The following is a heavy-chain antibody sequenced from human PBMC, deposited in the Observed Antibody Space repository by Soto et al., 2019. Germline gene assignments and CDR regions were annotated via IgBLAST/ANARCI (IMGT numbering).Heavy chain of an antibody. CDR2: ISYDGSNK. Sequence: GGSLRLSCAASGFTXSSYGMHWVRQAPGKGLEWVAVISYDGSNKYYADSVKGRFTISRDNSKNTLYLQMNSLRAEDTAVYYCAKDRRTVGWYCHYRGQGTLVTVSS. V-gene: IGHV3-30*18. CDR3: AKDRRTVGWYCHY. CDR1: GFTXSSYG. J-gene: IGHJ4*02. D-gene: IGHD6-19*01.